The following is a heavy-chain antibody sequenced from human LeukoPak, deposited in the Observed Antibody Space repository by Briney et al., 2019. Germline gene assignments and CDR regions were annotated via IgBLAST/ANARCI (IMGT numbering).Heavy chain of an antibody. J-gene: IGHJ4*02. CDR2: INTSTGNP. D-gene: IGHD1-26*01. CDR3: ARVGPYSGSYYTGFDY. CDR1: GYIFTSYA. Sequence: ASVKVSCKASGYIFTSYAMNWVRQAPGQGLEWMGSINTSTGNPTYAQGFTGRFVFSLDTSVSTAYLQISSLKAEDTAVYYCARVGPYSGSYYTGFDYWGQGTLVTVSS. V-gene: IGHV7-4-1*02.